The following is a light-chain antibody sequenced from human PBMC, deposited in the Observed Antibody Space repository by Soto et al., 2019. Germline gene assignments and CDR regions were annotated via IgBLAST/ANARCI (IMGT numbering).Light chain of an antibody. CDR1: QSVGRNY. J-gene: IGKJ4*01. CDR3: HQYAVSPLT. V-gene: IGKV3-20*01. CDR2: DAS. Sequence: EIVLTQSPGTLSLSPGESATLSCRASQSVGRNYLAWFQHKPDQAPRLLIYDASNRATGIPERFSGSGSGAEFTLSVNRLEPEDFSGYDCHQYAVSPLTFGGGTAVEI.